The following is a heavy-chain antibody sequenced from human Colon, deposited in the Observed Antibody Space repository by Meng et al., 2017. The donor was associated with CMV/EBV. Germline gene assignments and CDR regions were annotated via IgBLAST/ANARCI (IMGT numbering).Heavy chain of an antibody. Sequence: ASGYSFTAYYIHWVRQAPGQGLEWMGRINPISGFASYAQKFQGRVTLTRDTSISTAYMELSRLTSDDTAVYYCARSREMASTKFDHWGQGNLVTVSS. CDR1: GYSFTAYY. CDR2: INPISGFA. J-gene: IGHJ4*02. D-gene: IGHD5-24*01. CDR3: ARSREMASTKFDH. V-gene: IGHV1-2*06.